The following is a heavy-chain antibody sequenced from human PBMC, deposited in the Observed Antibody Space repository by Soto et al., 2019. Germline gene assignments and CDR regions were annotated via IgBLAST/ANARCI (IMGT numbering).Heavy chain of an antibody. Sequence: SETRSLTCTVSRGSISRGDYYCSWIRQPPGKGLEWIGYIYYSGSTYYNPSLKSRVTISVDTSKNQFSLKLSSVTAADTAVYYCARRYGGNFDYWGQGNLVTVSS. CDR2: IYYSGST. CDR1: RGSISRGDYY. J-gene: IGHJ4*02. V-gene: IGHV4-30-4*01. CDR3: ARRYGGNFDY. D-gene: IGHD1-26*01.